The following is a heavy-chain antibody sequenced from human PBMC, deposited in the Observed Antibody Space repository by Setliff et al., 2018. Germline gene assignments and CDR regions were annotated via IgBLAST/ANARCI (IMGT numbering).Heavy chain of an antibody. Sequence: GASVKVSCKASGYTFVGYYLYWVRQAPGQGLEWMGWINPKTGGTNYAQKFQGRVTMTRDASINTAFMHLSSLKSDDMAVYYCAKEPYDYIWGSYRSPYFDHWGQGALVTVSS. CDR2: INPKTGGT. D-gene: IGHD3-16*02. CDR3: AKEPYDYIWGSYRSPYFDH. J-gene: IGHJ4*02. CDR1: GYTFVGYY. V-gene: IGHV1-2*02.